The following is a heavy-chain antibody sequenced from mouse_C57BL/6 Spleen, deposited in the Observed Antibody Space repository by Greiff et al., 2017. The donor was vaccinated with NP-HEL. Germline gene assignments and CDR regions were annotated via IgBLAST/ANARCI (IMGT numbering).Heavy chain of an antibody. CDR2: IDPSDSYT. CDR1: GYTFTSYW. J-gene: IGHJ3*01. CDR3: ARGAADGNFFAY. V-gene: IGHV1-50*01. D-gene: IGHD2-1*01. Sequence: QVQLQQPGAELVKPGASVKLSCKASGYTFTSYWMQWVKQRPGQGLEWIGEIDPSDSYTNYNQKFKGKATLTVDTSSSTAYMQLSSLTSEDSAVYYCARGAADGNFFAYWGQGTLVTVSA.